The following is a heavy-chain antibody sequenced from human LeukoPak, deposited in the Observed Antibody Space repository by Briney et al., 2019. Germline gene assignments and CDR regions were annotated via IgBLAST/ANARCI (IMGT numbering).Heavy chain of an antibody. V-gene: IGHV3-21*01. CDR3: AGSDTTGYTPREWDYWYFDL. CDR2: ISTGSSYI. Sequence: GGSLRLSCAASGFTFSTYSMHWVRRAPGKGLEWVSSISTGSSYIYSADSVKGRFTISRDNAKNSLYLQLNSLRAEDTAVYYCAGSDTTGYTPREWDYWYFDLWGRGTLVTVSS. CDR1: GFTFSTYS. D-gene: IGHD1-1*01. J-gene: IGHJ2*01.